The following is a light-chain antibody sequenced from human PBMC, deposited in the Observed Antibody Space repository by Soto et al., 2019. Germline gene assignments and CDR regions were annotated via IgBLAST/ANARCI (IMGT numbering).Light chain of an antibody. V-gene: IGLV2-18*02. CDR3: SSYTSSYTVV. CDR2: EVS. J-gene: IGLJ2*01. CDR1: SSDVGSYNR. Sequence: QSVLTQPPSVSGSPGQSVTISCTGTSSDVGSYNRVSWYQQPPGTAPKLMIYEVSNRPSGVPDRFSGSKSGNTASLTISGLQSEDEADYYCSSYTSSYTVVFGGGTKLTVL.